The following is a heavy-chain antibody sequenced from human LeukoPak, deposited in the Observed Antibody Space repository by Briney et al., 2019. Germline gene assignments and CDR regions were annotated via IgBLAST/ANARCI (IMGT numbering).Heavy chain of an antibody. CDR2: IRYDGSNK. V-gene: IGHV3-30*02. D-gene: IGHD3-3*01. J-gene: IGHJ4*02. CDR3: AKDFHQYDFWSGYGIQFDY. CDR1: GFTFSSYG. Sequence: PGGSLRLSCAASGFTFSSYGMHWVRQAPGKGLEWVAFIRYDGSNKYYADSVKGRFTISRDNSKNTLYLQMNSLRAEDTAVCYCAKDFHQYDFWSGYGIQFDYWGQGTLVTVSS.